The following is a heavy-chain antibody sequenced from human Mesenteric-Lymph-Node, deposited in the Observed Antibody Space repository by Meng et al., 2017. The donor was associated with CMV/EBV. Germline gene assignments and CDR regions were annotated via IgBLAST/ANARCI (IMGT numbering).Heavy chain of an antibody. J-gene: IGHJ6*01. V-gene: IGHV5-51*01. D-gene: IGHD2-2*01. CDR3: ARRQTYGSSLYGMDV. CDR1: GFTVSSNY. Sequence: GGSLRLSCAASGFTVSSNYMSWVRQMPGKGLEWMGMTYPHNPATKYSPSFQGQVTITADKSSSTAYLHWGSLKASDTAMYYWARRQTYGSSLYGMDVWGQGTMVTVSS. CDR2: TYPHNPAT.